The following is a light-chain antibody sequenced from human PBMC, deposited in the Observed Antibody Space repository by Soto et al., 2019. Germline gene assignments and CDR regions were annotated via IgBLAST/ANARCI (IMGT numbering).Light chain of an antibody. CDR1: QSVSNY. Sequence: EFVLTQSPATLSLSPGESATLSCRASQSVSNYLAWYQQKPGQAPRLLIYSASNRATGIPARFSGSGSGTDFTLTISRIEPEDFAVYYCQLCNSWPLTFGQGTKVEIK. J-gene: IGKJ1*01. CDR3: QLCNSWPLT. CDR2: SAS. V-gene: IGKV3-11*01.